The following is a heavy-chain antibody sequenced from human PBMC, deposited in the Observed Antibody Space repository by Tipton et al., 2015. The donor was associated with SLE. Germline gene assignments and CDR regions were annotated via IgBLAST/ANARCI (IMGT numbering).Heavy chain of an antibody. Sequence: SLRLSCAASGFSFDDYAMVWVRQAPGKGLEWVSGITWNSGSIAYADSVKGRFTISRDNAKNSLYLQMNSLRPEDTAVYYCAREGDWNGEFDYWGQGTLVTVSS. CDR1: GFSFDDYA. CDR2: ITWNSGSI. J-gene: IGHJ4*02. D-gene: IGHD1-1*01. CDR3: AREGDWNGEFDY. V-gene: IGHV3-9*01.